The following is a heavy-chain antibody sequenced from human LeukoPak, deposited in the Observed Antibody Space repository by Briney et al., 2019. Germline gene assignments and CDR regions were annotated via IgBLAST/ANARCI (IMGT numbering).Heavy chain of an antibody. J-gene: IGHJ4*02. D-gene: IGHD4-17*01. CDR1: GFTFSSYA. CDR3: ARRGDYGDY. Sequence: PGGSLRLSCAASGFTFSSYAMHWVRQAPGKGLEWVSYISSSGSTIYYADSTKGRFTISRDNAKNSLYLQMNSLRAEDTAVYYCARRGDYGDYWGQGTLVTVSS. CDR2: ISSSGSTI. V-gene: IGHV3-48*04.